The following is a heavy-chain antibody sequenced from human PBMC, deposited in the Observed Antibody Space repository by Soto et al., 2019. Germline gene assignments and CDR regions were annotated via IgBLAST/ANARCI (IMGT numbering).Heavy chain of an antibody. J-gene: IGHJ3*02. Sequence: VAVIWYDGSNKYYADSVKGRFTISRDNSKNTLYLQMNSLRAEDTAVYYCARSFSSSWPHDAFDIWGQGTMVTVSS. D-gene: IGHD6-13*01. CDR3: ARSFSSSWPHDAFDI. V-gene: IGHV3-33*01. CDR2: IWYDGSNK.